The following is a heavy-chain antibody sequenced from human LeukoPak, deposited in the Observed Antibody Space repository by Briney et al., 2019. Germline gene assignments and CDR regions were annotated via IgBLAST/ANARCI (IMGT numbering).Heavy chain of an antibody. CDR1: GYGVTSCW. J-gene: IGHJ4*02. V-gene: IGHV5-51*01. CDR3: ARHGGDSPVTDYLDS. CDR2: VYPGDSET. Sequence: AESLKFSSKTAGYGVTSCWIGWGGLMPGKGLEWMGIVYPGDSETRYSPSFQGQGTISADMSISTAYLQWSSVHPADSAIYYCARHGGDSPVTDYLDSWGQGTRVTVSS. D-gene: IGHD1-14*01.